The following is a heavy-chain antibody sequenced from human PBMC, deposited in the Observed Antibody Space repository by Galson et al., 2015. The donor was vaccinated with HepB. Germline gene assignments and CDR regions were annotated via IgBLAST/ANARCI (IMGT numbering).Heavy chain of an antibody. Sequence: SVKVSCKASGGTFSSYAISWVRQAPGQRLEWMGRIIPILGIANYAQKFHGRVTITADKSTSTAYMELSSLRSEDTAVYYCAREVYDYIWVGEGPDYWGQGTLVTVSS. CDR3: AREVYDYIWVGEGPDY. CDR2: IIPILGIA. J-gene: IGHJ4*02. CDR1: GGTFSSYA. D-gene: IGHD3-16*01. V-gene: IGHV1-69*04.